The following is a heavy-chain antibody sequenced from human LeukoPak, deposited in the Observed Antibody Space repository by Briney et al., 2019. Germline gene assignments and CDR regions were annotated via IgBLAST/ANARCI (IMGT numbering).Heavy chain of an antibody. CDR1: GFTFSSYS. CDR3: AKAGIVVVVAATDY. Sequence: GGSLRLSCAASGFTFSSYSMNWVRQAPGKGLEWVSYISGNNDNIHQADSVKGRFTISRDNSKNTPYLQMNSLRAEDTAVYYCAKAGIVVVVAATDYWGQGTLVTVSS. J-gene: IGHJ4*02. CDR2: ISGNNDNI. V-gene: IGHV3-48*01. D-gene: IGHD2-15*01.